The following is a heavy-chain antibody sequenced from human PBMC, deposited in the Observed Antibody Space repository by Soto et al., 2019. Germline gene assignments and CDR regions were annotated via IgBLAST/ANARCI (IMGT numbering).Heavy chain of an antibody. V-gene: IGHV3-30*18. J-gene: IGHJ6*02. Sequence: PGRSLRLSCAASGFTLSSYDMHCDRQAPGKGLEWEAGTSYDGSNKYYADSVKGRFTICRDNSKNTLYLQMNSLRAEDTAVYYCAKDVAAGSGYYYCGMDVWGQGTTVTVSS. CDR1: GFTLSSYD. CDR2: TSYDGSNK. CDR3: AKDVAAGSGYYYCGMDV. D-gene: IGHD6-13*01.